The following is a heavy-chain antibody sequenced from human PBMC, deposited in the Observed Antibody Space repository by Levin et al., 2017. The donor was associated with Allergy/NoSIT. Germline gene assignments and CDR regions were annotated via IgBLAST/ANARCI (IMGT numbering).Heavy chain of an antibody. Sequence: SQTLSLTCTVSGGSIRSGSYYWSWIRQPAGKGLEWIGRIYTSGSTNYNPSLKSRVTISVDTSKNQFSLKLSSVTAADTAVYYCARSPLWFGELLSPDWYFDLWGRGTLVTVSS. V-gene: IGHV4-61*02. CDR2: IYTSGST. D-gene: IGHD3-10*01. CDR1: GGSIRSGSYY. J-gene: IGHJ2*01. CDR3: ARSPLWFGELLSPDWYFDL.